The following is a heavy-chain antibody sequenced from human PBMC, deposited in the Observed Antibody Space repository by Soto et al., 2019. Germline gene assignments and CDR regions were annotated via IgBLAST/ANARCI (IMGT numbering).Heavy chain of an antibody. CDR1: GFTFLSYA. D-gene: IGHD3-3*01. CDR2: ISGSGGST. V-gene: IGHV3-23*01. J-gene: IGHJ6*02. CDR3: AKDTRTYYDFWSGYSPYYYYYGMDV. Sequence: LRLSYAASGFTFLSYAISWVRQAPGKGLEWVSAISGSGGSTYYADSVKGRFTISRDNSKNTLYLQMNSLRAEDTAVYYCAKDTRTYYDFWSGYSPYYYYYGMDVWGQGTTVTVSS.